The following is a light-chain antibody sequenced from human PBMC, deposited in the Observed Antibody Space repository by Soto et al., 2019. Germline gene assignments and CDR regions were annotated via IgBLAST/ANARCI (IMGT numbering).Light chain of an antibody. Sequence: EIVLTQSPATLSLSPGERATLSCRASQSVSSYLGWYQQKPGQAPRLLIYDASNRATGIPARFSGSGSGTDFPLTISSLEPEDFAVYFCPQRSTWPLLTFGGGTKVEIK. CDR1: QSVSSY. J-gene: IGKJ4*01. V-gene: IGKV3-11*01. CDR3: PQRSTWPLLT. CDR2: DAS.